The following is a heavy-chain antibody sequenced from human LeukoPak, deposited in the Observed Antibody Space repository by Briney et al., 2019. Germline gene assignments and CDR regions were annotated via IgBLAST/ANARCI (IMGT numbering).Heavy chain of an antibody. V-gene: IGHV3-23*01. CDR2: ISGTGSGGSA. Sequence: GGSLRLSCAASGFTFSSSAMSWVRQAPGKGLEWVSSISGTGSGGSAYYADSVKGRFTISRDNSKNTLYLQMNSLRAEDTAVYYCAKDPAYWGQGTLVTVSS. J-gene: IGHJ4*02. CDR3: AKDPAY. CDR1: GFTFSSSA.